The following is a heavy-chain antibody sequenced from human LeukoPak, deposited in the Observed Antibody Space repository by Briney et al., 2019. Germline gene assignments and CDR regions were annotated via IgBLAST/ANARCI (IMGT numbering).Heavy chain of an antibody. V-gene: IGHV3-11*01. CDR2: ISSSGSTI. CDR1: GFTFSDYY. CDR3: ARDPPYYGSGSHKSDDPDY. D-gene: IGHD3-10*01. J-gene: IGHJ4*02. Sequence: GGSLRLSCAASGFTFSDYYMSWIRQAPGKGLEWVSYISSSGSTIYYADSVKGRFTISRDNAKNSLYLQMNSLRAEDTAVYYCARDPPYYGSGSHKSDDPDYWGQGTLVTVSS.